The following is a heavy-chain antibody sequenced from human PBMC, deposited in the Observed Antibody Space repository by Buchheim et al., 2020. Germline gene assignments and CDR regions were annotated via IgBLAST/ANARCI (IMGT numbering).Heavy chain of an antibody. Sequence: EVQLLESGGAVVQPGGSLRLSCAASGFTFSSYAMSWVRQAPGKGLEWVSAISGSGGSTYYADSVKGRFTISRDNSKKTLHLQMNSLRAEDTAVYYCAKAVVGATPSTFYAFDIWGQGT. J-gene: IGHJ3*02. D-gene: IGHD1-26*01. CDR1: GFTFSSYA. V-gene: IGHV3-23*01. CDR3: AKAVVGATPSTFYAFDI. CDR2: ISGSGGST.